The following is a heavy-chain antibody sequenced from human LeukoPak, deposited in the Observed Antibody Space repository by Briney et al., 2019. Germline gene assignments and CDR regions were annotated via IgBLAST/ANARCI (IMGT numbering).Heavy chain of an antibody. D-gene: IGHD1-26*01. CDR3: VRVGGWEPSTPCYCYDTDV. CDR2: ISAYNGNT. V-gene: IGHV1-18*01. CDR1: GGTFSSYT. J-gene: IGHJ6*03. Sequence: ASVKLSCTTSGGTFSSYTISWVRQAPGQGLEWMGRISAYNGNTNYADTLQGRVTITTDTSTSTAYMELRSLRSDDTAAYYCVRVGGWEPSTPCYCYDTDVWGKGTTVTVSS.